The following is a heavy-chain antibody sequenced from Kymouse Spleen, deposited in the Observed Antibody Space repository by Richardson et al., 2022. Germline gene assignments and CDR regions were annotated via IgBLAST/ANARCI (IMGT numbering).Heavy chain of an antibody. CDR1: GFTFDDYA. CDR3: AKDMGCSSTSCYEYYYGMDV. Sequence: EVQLVESGGGLVQPGRSLRLSCAASGFTFDDYAMHWVRQAPGKGLEWVSGISWNSGSIGYADSVKGRFTISRDNAKNSLYLQMNSLRAEDTALYYCAKDMGCSSTSCYEYYYGMDVWGQGTTVTVSS. J-gene: IGHJ6*02. CDR2: ISWNSGSI. D-gene: IGHD2-2*02. V-gene: IGHV3-9*01.